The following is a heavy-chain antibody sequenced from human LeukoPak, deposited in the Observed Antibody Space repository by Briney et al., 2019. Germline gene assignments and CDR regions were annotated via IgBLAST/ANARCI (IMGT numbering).Heavy chain of an antibody. Sequence: PGRSLRLSCAASGFTFSSYGMHWVRQAPGKGLEWVAVISYDGSNKYYADSVKGRFTIPRDNSKNTLYLQMNSLRAEDTAVYYCARDFEQLWLLYWGQGTLVTVSS. V-gene: IGHV3-30*03. CDR2: ISYDGSNK. CDR1: GFTFSSYG. D-gene: IGHD5-18*01. J-gene: IGHJ4*02. CDR3: ARDFEQLWLLY.